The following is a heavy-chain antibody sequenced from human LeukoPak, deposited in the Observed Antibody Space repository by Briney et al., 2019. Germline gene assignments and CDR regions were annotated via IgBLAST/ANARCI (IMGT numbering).Heavy chain of an antibody. Sequence: GGSLRLSCAVSGFTFSDYAMSWVHQAPGKGLEWVSAISGSGGTTYYADSVKGRFTISRDNSKNTLYLQMNSLRAEDTAVYYCAKDRGSFFVGYFDYWGQGTLVTVSS. V-gene: IGHV3-23*01. CDR2: ISGSGGTT. CDR3: AKDRGSFFVGYFDY. J-gene: IGHJ4*02. CDR1: GFTFSDYA. D-gene: IGHD1-26*01.